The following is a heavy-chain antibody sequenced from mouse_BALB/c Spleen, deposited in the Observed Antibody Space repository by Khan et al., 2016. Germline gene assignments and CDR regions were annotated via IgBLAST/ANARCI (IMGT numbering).Heavy chain of an antibody. D-gene: IGHD2-4*01. Sequence: QIQLVQSGPELKKPGETVKISCKASGYTFTNYGMNWVKQAPGKGLKWMGWMNTYTGEPTYADDFKGRFAFSLKTSARTAYLQINNLKNEDTATXFCARDYDYDGDWHFDVWGAGTTVTVSS. CDR1: GYTFTNYG. J-gene: IGHJ1*01. CDR2: MNTYTGEP. CDR3: ARDYDYDGDWHFDV. V-gene: IGHV9-3-1*01.